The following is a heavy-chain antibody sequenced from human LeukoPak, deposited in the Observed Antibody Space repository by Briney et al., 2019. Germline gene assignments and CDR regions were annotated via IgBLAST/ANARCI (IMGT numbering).Heavy chain of an antibody. V-gene: IGHV4-31*11. CDR3: ARQGAYSSSWYGAFDI. CDR2: IYYSGST. Sequence: PSETLSLTCAVSGYSISSGYYWSWIRQPPGKGLEWIGYIYYSGSTYYNPSLKSRVTISVDTSKNQFSLKLSSVTAADTAMYYCARQGAYSSSWYGAFDIWGQGTMVTVSS. D-gene: IGHD6-13*01. CDR1: GYSISSGYY. J-gene: IGHJ3*02.